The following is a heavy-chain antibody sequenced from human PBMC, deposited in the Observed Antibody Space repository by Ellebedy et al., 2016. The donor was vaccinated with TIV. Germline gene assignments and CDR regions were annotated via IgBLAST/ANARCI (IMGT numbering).Heavy chain of an antibody. V-gene: IGHV3-30*04. CDR2: ISYDGNNK. J-gene: IGHJ6*02. Sequence: GESLKISCAASGVTFSHHAFYWVRQAPGKGLEWVTIISYDGNNKFYLDSVEGRFSISRDDSKNTLSLQMNSLRPEDTAVYYCSREGLEAGMDLWGQGTTVIVSS. CDR1: GVTFSHHA. CDR3: SREGLEAGMDL.